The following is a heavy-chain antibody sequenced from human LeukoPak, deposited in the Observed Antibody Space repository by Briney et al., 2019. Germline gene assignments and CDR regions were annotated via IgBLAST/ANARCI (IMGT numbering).Heavy chain of an antibody. CDR3: ARVATIGLGFDY. V-gene: IGHV3-53*01. J-gene: IGHJ4*02. Sequence: GGSLRLSCAASGFTFSSYAMSWVRQAPGKGLEWVSVIYSGGSTYYADSVKGRFTISRDNSKNTLYLQMNSLRAEDTAVYYCARVATIGLGFDYWGQGTLVTVSS. CDR1: GFTFSSYA. D-gene: IGHD5-12*01. CDR2: IYSGGST.